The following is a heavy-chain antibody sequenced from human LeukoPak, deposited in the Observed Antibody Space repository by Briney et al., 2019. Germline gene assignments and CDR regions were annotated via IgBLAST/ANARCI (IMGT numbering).Heavy chain of an antibody. Sequence: GGSLRLSCAASGFIFGSYWMSWVRQAPGKGLEWVANIKQDGSEKYYVDSVKGRFTISRDNAKNSLYLQMNSLRAEDTAVYYCARVPYDSSGYYDYYFDYWGQGTLVTVSS. D-gene: IGHD3-22*01. J-gene: IGHJ4*02. CDR2: IKQDGSEK. V-gene: IGHV3-7*01. CDR1: GFIFGSYW. CDR3: ARVPYDSSGYYDYYFDY.